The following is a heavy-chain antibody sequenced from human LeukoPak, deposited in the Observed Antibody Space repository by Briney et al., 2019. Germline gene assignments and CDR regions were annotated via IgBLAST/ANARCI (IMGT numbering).Heavy chain of an antibody. CDR3: ARARGGVIQLDY. CDR2: IRYDGSNK. D-gene: IGHD3-16*02. J-gene: IGHJ4*02. CDR1: GFTFSSYG. V-gene: IGHV3-30*02. Sequence: PGGSLRLSCAASGFTFSSYGMHWVRQAPGKGLEWVAFIRYDGSNKYYADSVKGRFTISRNNSKNTLYLQMNSLRAEDTAVYYCARARGGVIQLDYWGQGTLVTVSS.